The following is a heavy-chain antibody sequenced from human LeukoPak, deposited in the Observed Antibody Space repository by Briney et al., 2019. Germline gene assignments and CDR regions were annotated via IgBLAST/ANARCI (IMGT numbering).Heavy chain of an antibody. J-gene: IGHJ4*02. Sequence: PSETLSLTCAVYGGSFSGYYWSWIRQPPGKGLEWIGEINHSGSTNYNPSLKSRVTISVDTSKNQFSLKLSSVTAADTAVYYCARDVGYYYFDYWGQGTLVTVSS. V-gene: IGHV4-34*01. D-gene: IGHD2-15*01. CDR1: GGSFSGYY. CDR2: INHSGST. CDR3: ARDVGYYYFDY.